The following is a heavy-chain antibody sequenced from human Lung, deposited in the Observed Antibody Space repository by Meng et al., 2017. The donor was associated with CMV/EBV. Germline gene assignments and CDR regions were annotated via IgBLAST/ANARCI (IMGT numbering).Heavy chain of an antibody. D-gene: IGHD3-10*01. V-gene: IGHV4-34*01. CDR3: AREGITMVRGVIIGRPDY. CDR1: GGSFSGYY. J-gene: IGHJ4*02. Sequence: SETLSLTCAVYGGSFSGYYWSWIRQPPGKGLEWIGEINHSGSTNYNPSLKSRVTISVDTSKNQFSLKLSSVTAADTAVYYCAREGITMVRGVIIGRPDYWGQGXLVTVSS. CDR2: INHSGST.